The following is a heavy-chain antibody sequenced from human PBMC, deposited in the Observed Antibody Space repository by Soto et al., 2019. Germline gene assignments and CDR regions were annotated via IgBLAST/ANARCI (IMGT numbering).Heavy chain of an antibody. CDR2: INSDGSST. J-gene: IGHJ3*02. Sequence: PGGSLRLSCAASGFTFSSYWMHWVRQAPGKGLVWVSRINSDGSSTSYADSVKGRFTISRDNAKNTLYLQMNSLRAEDTAVYYCARDPAYDFWSGYYGLPSYAFDIWGQGTMVTVSS. D-gene: IGHD3-3*01. CDR3: ARDPAYDFWSGYYGLPSYAFDI. V-gene: IGHV3-74*01. CDR1: GFTFSSYW.